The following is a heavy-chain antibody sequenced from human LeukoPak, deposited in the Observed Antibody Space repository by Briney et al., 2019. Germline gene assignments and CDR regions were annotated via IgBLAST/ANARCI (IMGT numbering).Heavy chain of an antibody. V-gene: IGHV1-3*01. D-gene: IGHD2-15*01. J-gene: IGHJ4*02. Sequence: ASVKVSFKASGYTFTSYAMHWVRQAPGQRLEWMGWINAGNGNTKYSQKFQGRVTITRDTSASTAYMELSSLRSEDTAVYYCAISLGYSSTNLFDYWGQGTLVTVSS. CDR1: GYTFTSYA. CDR2: INAGNGNT. CDR3: AISLGYSSTNLFDY.